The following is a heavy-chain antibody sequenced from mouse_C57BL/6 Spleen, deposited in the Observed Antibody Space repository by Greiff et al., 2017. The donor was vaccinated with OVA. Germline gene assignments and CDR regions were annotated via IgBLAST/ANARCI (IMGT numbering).Heavy chain of an antibody. D-gene: IGHD2-3*01. CDR3: TYDGYYRYWYFDV. J-gene: IGHJ1*03. CDR1: GFNIKDYY. V-gene: IGHV14-1*01. CDR2: IDPEDGDT. Sequence: VHVKQSGAELVRPGASVKLSCTASGFNIKDYYMHWVKQRPEQGLEWIGRIDPEDGDTEYAPKFQGKATMTADTSSNTAYLQLSSLTSEDTAVYYCTYDGYYRYWYFDVWGTGTTVTVSS.